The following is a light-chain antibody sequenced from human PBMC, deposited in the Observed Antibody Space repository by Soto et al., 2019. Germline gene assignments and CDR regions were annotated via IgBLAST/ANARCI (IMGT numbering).Light chain of an antibody. CDR2: ELS. V-gene: IGLV2-8*01. CDR3: SSHAGSNNFVV. CDR1: SSDIGGYNY. J-gene: IGLJ2*01. Sequence: QSALTQPPSASGXXXXSVXXXCTGTSSDIGGYNYVSWYQQHPGKAPKLMIYELSKRPSGVPDRFSGSKSGNTASLTVSGLQAEDEADYYCSSHAGSNNFVVFGGGTQLTVL.